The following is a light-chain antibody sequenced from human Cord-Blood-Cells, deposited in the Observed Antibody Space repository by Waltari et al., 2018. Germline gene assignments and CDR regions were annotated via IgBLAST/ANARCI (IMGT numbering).Light chain of an antibody. Sequence: QSALTQPAFVSGSPGQSITISCTGTSSDVGGYNYVSWYQQHPGKAPKLMIYDVSNRPSGVSKRFSGSKSGNTASLTISGLQAEDEADYYCSSYTSSSTPYVFGTGTKVTVL. J-gene: IGLJ1*01. CDR3: SSYTSSSTPYV. V-gene: IGLV2-14*01. CDR1: SSDVGGYNY. CDR2: DVS.